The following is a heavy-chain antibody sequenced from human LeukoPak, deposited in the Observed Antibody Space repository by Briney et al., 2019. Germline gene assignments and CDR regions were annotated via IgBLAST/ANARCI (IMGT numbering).Heavy chain of an antibody. CDR2: ISYDGSNK. CDR3: ARGSDGTDY. Sequence: PGGSLRLSCAASGFTFSNYVMHWVRQAPGKGLEWVAIISYDGSNKYYADSVKGRFTISRDNSKNTLYLQMNSLRAEDTAVYFCARGSDGTDYWGQGTLVTVSS. J-gene: IGHJ4*02. V-gene: IGHV3-30*04. D-gene: IGHD1-26*01. CDR1: GFTFSNYV.